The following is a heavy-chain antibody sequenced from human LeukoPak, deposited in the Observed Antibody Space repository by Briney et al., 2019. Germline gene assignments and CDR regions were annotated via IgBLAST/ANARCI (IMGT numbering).Heavy chain of an antibody. D-gene: IGHD3-22*01. CDR1: GYTFTSYG. CDR2: ISAYNGNT. J-gene: IGHJ3*02. CDR3: ARELYYYDSGGYYFHAFDI. V-gene: IGHV1-18*01. Sequence: ASVKVSCKASGYTFTSYGISWVRQAPGQGLEWMGWISAYNGNTNYAQKLQGRVTMTTDTSTSTAYMELRSLRSDDTAVYYCARELYYYDSGGYYFHAFDIWGQGTMVTVSS.